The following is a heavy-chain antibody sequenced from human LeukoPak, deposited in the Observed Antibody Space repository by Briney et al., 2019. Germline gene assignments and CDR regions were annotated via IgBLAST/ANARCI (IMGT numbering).Heavy chain of an antibody. CDR2: VYYDGSKE. CDR1: GFTFSDYG. V-gene: IGHV3-33*08. J-gene: IGHJ4*02. CDR3: ARDGGSYATSFDY. Sequence: GGSLRLSCAASGFTFSDYGMHWVRQAPGKGLEWVGFVYYDGSKEYFADSVKGRFTISRDNFKNTLYLQMNSLRAEDTAVYYCARDGGSYATSFDYWGQGTLVTVSS. D-gene: IGHD1-26*01.